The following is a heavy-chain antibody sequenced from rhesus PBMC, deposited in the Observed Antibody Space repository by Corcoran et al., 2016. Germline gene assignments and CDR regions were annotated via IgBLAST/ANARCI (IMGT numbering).Heavy chain of an antibody. CDR3: ASQGYTDHFGGLGS. J-gene: IGHJ6*01. V-gene: IGHV4-143*01. Sequence: QVQLQESGPGLVKPSEPLSLTCTFSGVSLTGSYNLNWIRQSPGKGLGRLGSVYGNRRHTHYNPSLNCVVTMSKDTSNNHFSLRLTSVTAAESGVYYCASQGYTDHFGGLGSWGQGVVVTVSS. CDR1: GVSLTGSYN. CDR2: VYGNRRHT. D-gene: IGHD2-39*02.